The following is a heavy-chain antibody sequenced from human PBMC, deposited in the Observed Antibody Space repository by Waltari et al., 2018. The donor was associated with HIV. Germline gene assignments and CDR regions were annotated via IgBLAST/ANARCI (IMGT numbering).Heavy chain of an antibody. Sequence: EVQLLESGGGLVQPGGSRRLSCAASGFAYVPYAITWVRQSPERGLEGVAAVSVSGDKAFYADSVKGRFTISRDNSKNTVFLQMNSLRAADTAIYYCAKAYYENTAYYYDFWGRGTRVTVSS. CDR2: VSVSGDKA. D-gene: IGHD3-22*01. CDR3: AKAYYENTAYYYDF. V-gene: IGHV3-23*01. CDR1: GFAYVPYA. J-gene: IGHJ4*02.